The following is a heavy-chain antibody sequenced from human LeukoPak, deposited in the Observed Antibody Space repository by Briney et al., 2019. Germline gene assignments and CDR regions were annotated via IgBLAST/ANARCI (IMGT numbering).Heavy chain of an antibody. CDR3: ALIQLRSSGFVYS. Sequence: GGSLRLSCAAPGFTVSSNSMNWVRQAPGKGLEWVSGISSSGGSTYYADSVKGRFTISRGNSKNTLYLQMNSLRAGDTAVYYCALIQLRSSGFVYSWRQGTLITVSS. CDR1: GFTVSSNS. V-gene: IGHV3-23*01. CDR2: ISSSGGST. D-gene: IGHD3-10*01. J-gene: IGHJ5*02.